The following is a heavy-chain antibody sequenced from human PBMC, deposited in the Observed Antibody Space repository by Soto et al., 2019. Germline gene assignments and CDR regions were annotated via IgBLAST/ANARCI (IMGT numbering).Heavy chain of an antibody. CDR3: TRERSLVSCLCDY. Sequence: GGSLRLSCVESGFNFSNYAVAWVRQAPGKGLEWVSSISGSGRGSRPYYADSVQGRFTISRDHSKNIVSLQMDSLRVDDTAVYYCTRERSLVSCLCDYWGPGTLVTVSS. CDR1: GFNFSNYA. J-gene: IGHJ4*02. V-gene: IGHV3-23*01. D-gene: IGHD3-16*01. CDR2: ISGSGRGSRP.